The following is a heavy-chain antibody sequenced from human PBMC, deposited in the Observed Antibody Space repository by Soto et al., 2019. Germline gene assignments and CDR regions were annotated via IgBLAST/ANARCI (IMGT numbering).Heavy chain of an antibody. Sequence: QVQLVQSGAEVKKPGSSVKVSCKASGGTFSSYAISWVRQAPGQGLEWMGGIIPIFGTANYAQKFQGRVTITADESTSTAYMELSSLRSEDTAVYYCARVAMVRGANVGDYDAFDIWGQGTMVTVSS. D-gene: IGHD3-10*01. CDR3: ARVAMVRGANVGDYDAFDI. J-gene: IGHJ3*02. V-gene: IGHV1-69*12. CDR1: GGTFSSYA. CDR2: IIPIFGTA.